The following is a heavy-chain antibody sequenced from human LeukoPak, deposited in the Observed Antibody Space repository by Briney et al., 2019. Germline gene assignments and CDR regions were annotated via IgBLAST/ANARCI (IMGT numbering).Heavy chain of an antibody. CDR1: GYTFTGYY. CDR3: AKTWESNYYDSTSIDY. J-gene: IGHJ4*02. Sequence: ASVKVSCRASGYTFTGYYMHWVRQAPGQGLEWMGWINPNSGGTNYAQKFQGRVTMTRDTSISTAYMELSRLRSDDTAVYYCAKTWESNYYDSTSIDYWGQGSLVTVPS. D-gene: IGHD3-22*01. CDR2: INPNSGGT. V-gene: IGHV1-2*02.